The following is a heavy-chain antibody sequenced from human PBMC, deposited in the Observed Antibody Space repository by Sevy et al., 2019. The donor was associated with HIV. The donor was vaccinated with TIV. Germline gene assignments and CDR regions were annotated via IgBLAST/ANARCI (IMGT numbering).Heavy chain of an antibody. CDR2: IGYDGRKK. D-gene: IGHD2-2*01. CDR3: ARDCSSASCLWGMDV. Sequence: GGSLRLSCAVSGLTFNSYGMHWVRQAPGKGLEWLAFIGYDGRKKFYGDSVKGRFTISRDNAKTSLYLQMNSLRVEDTAVYYCARDCSSASCLWGMDVWGQGTMVTVSS. J-gene: IGHJ6*02. CDR1: GLTFNSYG. V-gene: IGHV3-30*02.